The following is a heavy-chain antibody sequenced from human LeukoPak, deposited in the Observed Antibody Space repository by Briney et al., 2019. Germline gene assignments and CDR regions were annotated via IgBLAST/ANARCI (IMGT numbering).Heavy chain of an antibody. Sequence: ASVKVSCKASGYTFTGYYMHWVRQAPGQGLEWMGWINTSSGGTNYAQKFQGRVTMTRDTSISTAYMELSRLRSDDTAVYYCARDGYGRYYDSSGYLGWFDPWGQGTLVTVSS. D-gene: IGHD3-22*01. CDR3: ARDGYGRYYDSSGYLGWFDP. J-gene: IGHJ5*02. V-gene: IGHV1-2*02. CDR2: INTSSGGT. CDR1: GYTFTGYY.